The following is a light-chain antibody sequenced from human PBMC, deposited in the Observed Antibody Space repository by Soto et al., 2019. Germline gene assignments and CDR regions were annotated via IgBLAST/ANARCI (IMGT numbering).Light chain of an antibody. CDR3: QQYNNWPRT. CDR2: GAT. V-gene: IGKV3-15*01. CDR1: QSVSIP. Sequence: EIVMTQSPATLSVSPGERATLSYRASQSVSIPLAWYQQKPGQAPMLLIHGATTRATGIPARFSGSGSGTEFTLTISSLQSEDFAVYYCQQYNNWPRTFGQGTKVDI. J-gene: IGKJ1*01.